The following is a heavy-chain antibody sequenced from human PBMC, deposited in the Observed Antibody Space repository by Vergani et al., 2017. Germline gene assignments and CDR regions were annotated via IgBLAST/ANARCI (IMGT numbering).Heavy chain of an antibody. V-gene: IGHV4-59*13. CDR2: IYSTGGT. CDR1: GGSFNTYY. CDR3: ARVMYRDEASTGYRLEGMDI. J-gene: IGHJ6*02. D-gene: IGHD3-9*01. Sequence: QVQLEESGPGLVKPSETLSLTCTVSGGSFNTYYWSWIRQSPGKGLEWIGYIYSTGGTNYNPSLNSRVTMSVDTSKNQFSLKLRSLTAADTAVYFCARVMYRDEASTGYRLEGMDIWGQGTTVTISS.